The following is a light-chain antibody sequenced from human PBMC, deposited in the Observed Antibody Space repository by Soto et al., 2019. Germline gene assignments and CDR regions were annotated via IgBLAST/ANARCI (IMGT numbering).Light chain of an antibody. CDR1: SSDIGTYNF. Sequence: QSALTQPASVSGSPGQSITISCTGTSSDIGTYNFVSWYQQHPGKVPKLIIYEVSSRPSEISDRFSGSKSGDTASLTISGLQAEDEAEYYCTSYSRYRVLVFGGGTKVTVL. CDR3: TSYSRYRVLV. CDR2: EVS. V-gene: IGLV2-14*01. J-gene: IGLJ3*02.